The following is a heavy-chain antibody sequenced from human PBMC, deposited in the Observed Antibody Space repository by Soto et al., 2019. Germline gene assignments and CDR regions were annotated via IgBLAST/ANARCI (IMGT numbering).Heavy chain of an antibody. D-gene: IGHD3-22*01. Sequence: ASVKVSCKASGYSFTGHYMHWVRQAPGQGLEWMGWISAHTGSSEYAQRFQGRVTMTTDRSTSTAYMELRSLRSDDTAVYYCARAFFYQGSDSRGYSFDAFDFWGPGTLVTVSS. J-gene: IGHJ3*01. CDR2: ISAHTGSS. V-gene: IGHV1-18*04. CDR1: GYSFTGHY. CDR3: ARAFFYQGSDSRGYSFDAFDF.